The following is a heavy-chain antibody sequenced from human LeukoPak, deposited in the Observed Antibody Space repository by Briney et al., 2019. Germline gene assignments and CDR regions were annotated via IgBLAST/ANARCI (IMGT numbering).Heavy chain of an antibody. CDR3: ARDKDIVVVPAAYGMDV. D-gene: IGHD2-2*01. CDR2: ISSSSSYT. V-gene: IGHV3-11*06. CDR1: GFTFSVYY. J-gene: IGHJ6*04. Sequence: GGSLRLSCAASGFTFSVYYMSWIRQAPGKGLEWVSYISSSSSYTNYADSVKGRFTISRDNAKNSLYLQMNSLRAEDTAVYYCARDKDIVVVPAAYGMDVWGKGTTVTVSS.